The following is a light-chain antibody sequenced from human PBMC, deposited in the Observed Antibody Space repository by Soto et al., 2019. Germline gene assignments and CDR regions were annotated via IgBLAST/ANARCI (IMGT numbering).Light chain of an antibody. V-gene: IGLV1-44*01. CDR2: SDN. CDR1: SSNIGTYS. J-gene: IGLJ1*01. Sequence: QAVLTQPPSASGTPGQRGTISCSGSSSNIGTYSVSWYQHFPGTAPRLLIYSDNQRPSGVPDRFSASKSGASASLAISGLQSEDEADFYCAAWDDSLNGCVFGTGTKLTVL. CDR3: AAWDDSLNGCV.